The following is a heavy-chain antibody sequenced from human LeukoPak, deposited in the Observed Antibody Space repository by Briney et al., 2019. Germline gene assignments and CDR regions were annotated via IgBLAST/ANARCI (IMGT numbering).Heavy chain of an antibody. CDR1: GYIFTSNY. Sequence: GASVKVSCKASGYIFTSNYIHWVRQAPGQGLEWMRMIYPRDGSTSYAQRFQDRVTVTRDTSTSTVHMELSGLRSEDTAVYYCARAQWGYYYDSSGYYFWGQGTLVTVSS. J-gene: IGHJ4*02. CDR2: IYPRDGST. CDR3: ARAQWGYYYDSSGYYF. D-gene: IGHD3-22*01. V-gene: IGHV1-46*01.